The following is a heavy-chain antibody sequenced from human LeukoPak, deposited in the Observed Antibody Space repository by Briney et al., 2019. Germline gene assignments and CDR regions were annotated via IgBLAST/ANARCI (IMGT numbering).Heavy chain of an antibody. D-gene: IGHD2-21*01. CDR2: ISSSSSYI. J-gene: IGHJ4*02. CDR1: GFTFSSYS. Sequence: GGSLRLSCAASGFTFSSYSMNWVRQAPGKGLEWVSSISSSSSYIYYADSVKGRFTISRDNAKNSLYLQMNSLRAEDMALYYCAKSKDWYYFDYWGQGTLVTVSS. CDR3: AKSKDWYYFDY. V-gene: IGHV3-21*04.